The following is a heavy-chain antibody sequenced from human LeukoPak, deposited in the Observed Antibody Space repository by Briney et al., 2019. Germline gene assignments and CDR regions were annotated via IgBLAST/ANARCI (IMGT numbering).Heavy chain of an antibody. CDR2: IYYSGST. Sequence: PSETLSLTCTVSGGSITSSSFYWGWIRQPPGKGLEWIGSIYYSGSTYYNPSLKSRFTISVHTSKNQFSLRLNSVTAADTAVYYCARYSSSRIDYWGQGTLVTVS. V-gene: IGHV4-39*07. D-gene: IGHD6-13*01. CDR1: GGSITSSSFY. J-gene: IGHJ4*02. CDR3: ARYSSSRIDY.